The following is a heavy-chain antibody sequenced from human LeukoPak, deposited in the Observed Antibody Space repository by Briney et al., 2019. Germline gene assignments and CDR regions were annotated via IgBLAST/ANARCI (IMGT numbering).Heavy chain of an antibody. CDR2: INHSGST. J-gene: IGHJ4*02. D-gene: IGHD7-27*01. V-gene: IGHV4-34*01. CDR3: ARGRGPLGY. Sequence: SETLSLTCAVYGGSFRGYYWSWIRQPPGKGLECIGEINHSGSTNYHPSLKSRVTISVDTSKNQFSLKLSSVTAADTAVYYCARGRGPLGYWGQGTLVTVSS. CDR1: GGSFRGYY.